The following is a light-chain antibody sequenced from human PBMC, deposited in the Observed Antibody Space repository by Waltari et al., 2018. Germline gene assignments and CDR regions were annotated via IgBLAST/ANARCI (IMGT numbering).Light chain of an antibody. V-gene: IGKV3-20*01. J-gene: IGKJ1*01. CDR2: DAS. CDR3: QKYGTRPAT. CDR1: ESIGRT. Sequence: EIVLTQSPGTLSLSQRERATPSCRASESIGRTLAWYQQKPGQPPRLLVYDASSRATGIPGRFSGSGSGTDFSLTISRLEPEDFAVYYCQKYGTRPATFGQGTKVEIK.